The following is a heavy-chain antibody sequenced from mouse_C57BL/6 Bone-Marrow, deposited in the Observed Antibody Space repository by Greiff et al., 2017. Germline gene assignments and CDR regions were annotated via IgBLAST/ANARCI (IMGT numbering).Heavy chain of an antibody. CDR2: IDPSDSCT. V-gene: IGHV1-69*01. CDR3: AGEGWLRYGDV. Sequence: VQLQQPGAELVLPGASVKLSCKASGYTFTSYWMHWVQQRPGQGLEWIGEIDPSDSCTTSDQKFKGKFTLTVDKSSSTAYMQLSSLTSEDTAVYYCAGEGWLRYGDVWGTGTTVTVSS. D-gene: IGHD2-3*01. J-gene: IGHJ1*03. CDR1: GYTFTSYW.